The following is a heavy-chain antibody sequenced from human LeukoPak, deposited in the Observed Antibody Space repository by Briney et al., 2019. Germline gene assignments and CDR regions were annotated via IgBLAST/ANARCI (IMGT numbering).Heavy chain of an antibody. CDR3: ARHGHSSSWSPPEYFDV. V-gene: IGHV4-38-2*02. J-gene: IGHJ2*01. CDR1: GYSISTGYY. Sequence: PSETLSLTCTVSGYSISTGYYWGWIRQPPGKGLEWIGSMYHSGSTYYNPSLKSRVTMSADTSKNQFSLKLNSVTAADTAVYYCARHGHSSSWSPPEYFDVWGRGALVTVSS. CDR2: MYHSGST. D-gene: IGHD6-13*01.